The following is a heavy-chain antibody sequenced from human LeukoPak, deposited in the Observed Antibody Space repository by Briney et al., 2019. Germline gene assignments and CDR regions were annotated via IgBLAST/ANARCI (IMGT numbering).Heavy chain of an antibody. CDR1: GFTFSSYV. CDR2: ISGSGGST. D-gene: IGHD3-9*01. Sequence: GGSLRLSCAAPGFTFSSYVMSWVRQAPGKGLEWVSAISGSGGSTYYADSVKGRFTISRDSSKNTPYLQMNSLRAEDTAVYYCALPGEGYYDILTGYYGMDVWGQGTTVTVSS. V-gene: IGHV3-23*01. J-gene: IGHJ6*02. CDR3: ALPGEGYYDILTGYYGMDV.